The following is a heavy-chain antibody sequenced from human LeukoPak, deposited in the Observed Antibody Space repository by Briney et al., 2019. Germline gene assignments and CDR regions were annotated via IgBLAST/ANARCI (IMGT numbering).Heavy chain of an antibody. D-gene: IGHD6-13*01. Sequence: GGSLRLSCAASGFSFSSYNMNWVRQAPGKGLECVSSISTGSTYIYYVDSVKGRFTISRDNAKNSLYLQMNSLRAEDTAVYYCARGTIAAAGYYYFDYWGQGTQVTVSS. V-gene: IGHV3-21*01. CDR3: ARGTIAAAGYYYFDY. CDR2: ISTGSTYI. J-gene: IGHJ4*02. CDR1: GFSFSSYN.